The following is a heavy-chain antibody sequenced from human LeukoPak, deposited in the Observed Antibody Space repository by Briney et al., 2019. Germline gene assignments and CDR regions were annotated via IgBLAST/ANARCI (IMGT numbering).Heavy chain of an antibody. V-gene: IGHV3-30-3*01. CDR3: ARDLAYSRLDY. Sequence: GGSLRLSCAASGFTFSSYAMNWVRQAPGKGLEWVAFISYDGSNKYYADSVKGRFTISRDNAKNSLYLQMDSLRVEDTAFYYCARDLAYSRLDYWGQGMLVTVSS. D-gene: IGHD5-18*01. J-gene: IGHJ4*02. CDR1: GFTFSSYA. CDR2: ISYDGSNK.